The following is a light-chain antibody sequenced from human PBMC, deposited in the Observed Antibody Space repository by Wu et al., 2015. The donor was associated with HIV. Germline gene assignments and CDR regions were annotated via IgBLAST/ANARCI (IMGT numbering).Light chain of an antibody. J-gene: IGKJ1*01. Sequence: AIQLTQSPSSLSSSVGDRVTITCRASQGIRNDLGWYQQKPGKAPKLLIYAASSLQSGVPSRFNGSGSDTDFTLTISSLQPEDFATYYCLQHNIYPWTFGQGTKVEIK. CDR3: LQHNIYPWT. CDR1: QGIRND. CDR2: AAS. V-gene: IGKV1-6*01.